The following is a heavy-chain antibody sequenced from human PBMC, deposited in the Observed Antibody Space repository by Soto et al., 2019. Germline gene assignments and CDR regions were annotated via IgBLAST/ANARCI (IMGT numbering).Heavy chain of an antibody. Sequence: SETLSLTCTVSGGSISSSSYYWGWIRQPPGKGLEWIGSIYYSGSTYYNPSLKSRVTISVDTSKNQFSLKLSSVTAADTAVYYCARLVATIHFYYYGMDVWGQGTTVTVSS. J-gene: IGHJ6*02. V-gene: IGHV4-39*01. CDR1: GGSISSSSYY. D-gene: IGHD5-12*01. CDR2: IYYSGST. CDR3: ARLVATIHFYYYGMDV.